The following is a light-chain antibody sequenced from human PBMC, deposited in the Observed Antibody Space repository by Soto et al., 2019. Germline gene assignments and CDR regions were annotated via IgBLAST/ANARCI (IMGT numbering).Light chain of an antibody. CDR2: GAS. CDR1: QSVSSSY. Sequence: EIVLTQSPGTLSLSPGERATLSCRASQSVSSSYLAWYQQKPGQAPTLLIYGASTRATGIPDRFSGSGSGTDFTLSSSRLEPEDFAVYYCQQCGSSPLTFGGGTKVEIK. V-gene: IGKV3-20*01. J-gene: IGKJ4*01. CDR3: QQCGSSPLT.